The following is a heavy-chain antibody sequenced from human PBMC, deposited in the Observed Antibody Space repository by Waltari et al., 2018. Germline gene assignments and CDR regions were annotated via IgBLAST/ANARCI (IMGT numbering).Heavy chain of an antibody. V-gene: IGHV3-30*18. CDR3: AKDRNYGEYFPFDY. D-gene: IGHD4-17*01. J-gene: IGHJ4*02. CDR2: RAKDESNR. CDR1: GFTFSNFG. Sequence: QVQLVESGGGVVQPGRSLRLSCAASGFTFSNFGMHWVRRAPGKGREWVACRAKDESNRWYADAGKGGFTISRDNSKNTLELQMNSLRAEDTAVYYCAKDRNYGEYFPFDYWGQGTLVTVSS.